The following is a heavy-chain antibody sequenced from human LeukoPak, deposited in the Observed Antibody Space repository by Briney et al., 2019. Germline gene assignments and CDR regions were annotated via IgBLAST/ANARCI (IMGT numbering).Heavy chain of an antibody. CDR1: GGSISSYY. J-gene: IGHJ6*02. D-gene: IGHD4-11*01. Sequence: SETLSLTCTVSGGSISSYYWSWIRQPPGKGLEWIGYIYYSGSTNYNPSLKSRVTISVDTSKNQFSLKLSSATAADTAVYYCARLQTEYYYYYGMDVWGQGTTVTVSS. V-gene: IGHV4-59*08. CDR3: ARLQTEYYYYYGMDV. CDR2: IYYSGST.